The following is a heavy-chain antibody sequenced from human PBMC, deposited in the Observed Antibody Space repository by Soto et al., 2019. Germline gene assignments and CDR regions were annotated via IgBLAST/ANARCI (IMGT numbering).Heavy chain of an antibody. J-gene: IGHJ4*02. D-gene: IGHD3-10*01. CDR1: GFTFSSYG. CDR3: ARPYYYGSGSYYTGEFDY. Sequence: GGSLRLSCAASGFTFSSYGMHWVRQAPGKGLEWVAVIWYDGSNKYYADSVKGRFTISRDNSKNTLYLQMNSLRAEDTAVYYCARPYYYGSGSYYTGEFDYWGQGTLVTVSS. CDR2: IWYDGSNK. V-gene: IGHV3-33*01.